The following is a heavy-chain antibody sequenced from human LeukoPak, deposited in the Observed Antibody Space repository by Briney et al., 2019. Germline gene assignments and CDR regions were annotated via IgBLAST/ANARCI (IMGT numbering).Heavy chain of an antibody. Sequence: PGGSLRLSCAASGFTFSTYGMHWVRQAPGKGLEWVAFIRYDGSNKYYADSVKGRFTISRDNSKNTLYLQMNSLRAEDTAVYCAKGSDGYKFYKYHYMGVWGKGTTVTISS. CDR3: KGSDGYKFYKYHYMGV. CDR2: IRYDGSNK. D-gene: IGHD5-24*01. V-gene: IGHV3-30*02. CDR1: GFTFSTYG. J-gene: IGHJ6*03.